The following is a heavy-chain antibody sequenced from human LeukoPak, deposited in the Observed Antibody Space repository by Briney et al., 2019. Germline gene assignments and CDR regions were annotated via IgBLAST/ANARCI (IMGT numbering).Heavy chain of an antibody. CDR3: ARVPYCTNGICYTRYYFDY. CDR1: GFTFKKYA. CDR2: LSGSGGKT. Sequence: GGSLRLSCVASGFTFKKYAMNWVRQAPGKGQEWVSSLSGSGGKTYYTDSVKGRFTISRDNAKNSLYLQMNSLRAEDTAVYYCARVPYCTNGICYTRYYFDYWGQGTLVTVSS. J-gene: IGHJ4*02. V-gene: IGHV3-21*01. D-gene: IGHD2-8*01.